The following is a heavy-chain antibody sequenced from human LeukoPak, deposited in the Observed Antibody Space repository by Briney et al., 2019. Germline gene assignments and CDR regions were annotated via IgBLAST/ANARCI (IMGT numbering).Heavy chain of an antibody. CDR3: ARGREIHGGSDTKLDDY. V-gene: IGHV1-2*02. D-gene: IGHD3-10*01. J-gene: IGHJ4*02. Sequence: ASVKVSCNASGYSFTDYYMHWVRQAPGQGLEWMGWISPRSGDTSYAQKFQGRVTMTRDTSINTVDMDLSGLTSDDTAVFYCARGREIHGGSDTKLDDYWGQGTLVTVSS. CDR1: GYSFTDYY. CDR2: ISPRSGDT.